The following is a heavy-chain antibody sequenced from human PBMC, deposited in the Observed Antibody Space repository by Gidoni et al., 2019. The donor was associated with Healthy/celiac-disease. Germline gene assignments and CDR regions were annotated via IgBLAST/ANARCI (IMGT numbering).Heavy chain of an antibody. Sequence: QVQMVESGGGVVQPGRSLRLSCAASGFTFSSYGMPWVRQAPGKGLEWVAVISYDGSNKDYADSVKGRFTISRDNSTSTLFLQMNSLRAEDTAVYYCAKENFRAPLLRGGMDVWGKGTTVTVSS. J-gene: IGHJ6*04. V-gene: IGHV3-30*18. D-gene: IGHD3-3*01. CDR3: AKENFRAPLLRGGMDV. CDR2: ISYDGSNK. CDR1: GFTFSSYG.